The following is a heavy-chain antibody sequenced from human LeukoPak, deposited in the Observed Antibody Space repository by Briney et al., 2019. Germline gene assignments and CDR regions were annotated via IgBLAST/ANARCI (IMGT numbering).Heavy chain of an antibody. CDR3: AKGLRFGELKYFQH. J-gene: IGHJ1*01. CDR1: GFTFSHYW. D-gene: IGHD3-10*01. V-gene: IGHV3-30*02. CDR2: IRYDGSNK. Sequence: GGSLRLSCAASGFTFSHYWMHWVRQAPGKGLEWVAFIRYDGSNKYYADSVKGRFTISRDNSKNTLYLQMNSLRAEDTAVYYCAKGLRFGELKYFQHWGQGTLVTVSS.